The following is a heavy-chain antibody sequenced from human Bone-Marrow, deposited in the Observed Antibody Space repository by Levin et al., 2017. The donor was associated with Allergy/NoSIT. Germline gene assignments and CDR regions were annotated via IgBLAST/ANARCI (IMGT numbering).Heavy chain of an antibody. J-gene: IGHJ6*02. CDR3: ATRDRITTYGVVPNGMDV. Sequence: GGSLRLSCEASGYTFTDYDINWLRQANGQGFEWMGWMNPKSGTTGSAQKFQGRLSLTRNTSISTAYMELSSLTSEDTAVYYCATRDRITTYGVVPNGMDVWGQGTTVAVSS. CDR2: MNPKSGTT. D-gene: IGHD3-3*01. CDR1: GYTFTDYD. V-gene: IGHV1-8*01.